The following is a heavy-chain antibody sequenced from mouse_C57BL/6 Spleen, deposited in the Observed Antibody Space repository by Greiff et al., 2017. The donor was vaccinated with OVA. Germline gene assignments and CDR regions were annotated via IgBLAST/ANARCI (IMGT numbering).Heavy chain of an antibody. V-gene: IGHV1-64*01. D-gene: IGHD1-1*01. CDR1: GYTFTSYW. CDR2: IHPNSGST. J-gene: IGHJ2*01. Sequence: QVQLQQPGAELVKPGASVKLSCKASGYTFTSYWMHWVKQRPGQGLEWIGMIHPNSGSTNYNEKFKSKATLTVDKSSSTAYMQLSSLTSEDSAVYYCATVITTVVEPYYFDYWGQGTTLTVSS. CDR3: ATVITTVVEPYYFDY.